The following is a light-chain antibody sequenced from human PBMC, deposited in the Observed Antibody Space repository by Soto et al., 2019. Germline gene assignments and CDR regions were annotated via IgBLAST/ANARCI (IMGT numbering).Light chain of an antibody. CDR1: HYVYSN. CDR3: QQYHNLWP. Sequence: EIVMTQSPATLSVSPGERATLSCTASHYVYSNVAWSQQRPGQAPRLLIYRASTRASGTPARFSGSGSGTEFTLTITSLQSEDFALYYCQQYHNLWPFGQGTEVEIK. V-gene: IGKV3-15*01. CDR2: RAS. J-gene: IGKJ1*01.